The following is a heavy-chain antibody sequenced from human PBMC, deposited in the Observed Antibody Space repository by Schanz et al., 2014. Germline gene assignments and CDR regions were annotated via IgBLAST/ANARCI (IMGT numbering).Heavy chain of an antibody. V-gene: IGHV3-48*01. D-gene: IGHD3-3*01. CDR3: AKDVDFWSGYYLDY. CDR1: GFIFSNSW. Sequence: EVQLVESGGGLVQPGGSLRLSCAASGFIFSNSWMSWVRQAPGKGLEWVSYISSSGSTIYYADSVKGRFTISRDNSKNTLYLQMNSLRSEDTAVYYCAKDVDFWSGYYLDYWGQGTLVTVSS. CDR2: ISSSGSTI. J-gene: IGHJ4*02.